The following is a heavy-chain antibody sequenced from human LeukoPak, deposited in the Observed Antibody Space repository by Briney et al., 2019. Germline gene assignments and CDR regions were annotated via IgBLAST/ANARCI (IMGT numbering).Heavy chain of an antibody. J-gene: IGHJ4*02. CDR1: GFTFDDYG. D-gene: IGHD2-15*01. CDR2: INWNGGST. CDR3: AKSGIVVVVAANFDY. Sequence: RAGGSLRLSCAASGFTFDDYGMSWVRQAPGKGLEWVSGINWNGGSTGYADSVKGRFITSRDNAKNSLFLQMNSLRAEDTAVYYCAKSGIVVVVAANFDYWGQGTLVTVSS. V-gene: IGHV3-20*04.